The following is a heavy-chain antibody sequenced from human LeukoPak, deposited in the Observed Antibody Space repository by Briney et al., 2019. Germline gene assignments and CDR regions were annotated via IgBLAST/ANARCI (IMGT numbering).Heavy chain of an antibody. CDR2: IWYDGSNK. V-gene: IGHV3-33*01. CDR3: ARDRSYHFWSGYSTPDY. D-gene: IGHD3-3*01. J-gene: IGHJ4*02. CDR1: GFTFSSYG. Sequence: GGSLRLSCAASGFTFSSYGMHWVRQAPGKGLEWVTVIWYDGSNKYYADSVKGRFTISRDNSKNTLDLQMNSLRAEDTAVYYCARDRSYHFWSGYSTPDYWGQGTLVTVSS.